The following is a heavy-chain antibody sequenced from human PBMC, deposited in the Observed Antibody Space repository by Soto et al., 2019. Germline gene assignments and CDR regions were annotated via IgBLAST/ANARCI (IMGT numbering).Heavy chain of an antibody. CDR3: AKDTPELGSPKLFDY. CDR1: GFTFSSYA. Sequence: PGGSLRLSCAASGFTFSSYAMSWVRQAPGKGLEWVSAISGSGGSTYYADSVKGRFTISRDNSKNTLYLQMNSLRAEDTAAYYCAKDTPELGSPKLFDYWGQGTLVTVSS. J-gene: IGHJ4*02. D-gene: IGHD1-26*01. CDR2: ISGSGGST. V-gene: IGHV3-23*01.